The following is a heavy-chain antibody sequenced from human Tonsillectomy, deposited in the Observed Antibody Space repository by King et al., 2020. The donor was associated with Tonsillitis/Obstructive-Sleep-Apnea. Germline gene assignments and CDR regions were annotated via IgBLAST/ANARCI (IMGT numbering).Heavy chain of an antibody. CDR3: VGEPPIAVVIQGIV. J-gene: IGHJ4*01. Sequence: EVQLVESGGGLVQPGGSLRLSCAASGFTFSSYWMSWVRQAPGKGLEWVANIKQDGSAKYYMDSVKGRFSISRDNAENSLYLQMNSLRAEDTAVYYCVGEPPIAVVIQGIVWGQEPWLPSPQ. CDR1: GFTFSSYW. V-gene: IGHV3-7*03. D-gene: IGHD3-22*01. CDR2: IKQDGSAK.